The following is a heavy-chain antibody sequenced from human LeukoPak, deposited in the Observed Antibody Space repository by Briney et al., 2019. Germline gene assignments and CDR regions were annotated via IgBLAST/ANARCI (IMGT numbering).Heavy chain of an antibody. CDR2: VIPIFGTA. D-gene: IGHD3-10*01. J-gene: IGHJ4*02. Sequence: ASVKVSCKASGGTFSSYAISWVRQAPGQGLEWMGGVIPIFGTANYAQKFQGRVMITADESTSTAYMELSSLRSEDTAVYYCARDGSGSYYHSFDYWGQGTLVTVSS. V-gene: IGHV1-69*13. CDR1: GGTFSSYA. CDR3: ARDGSGSYYHSFDY.